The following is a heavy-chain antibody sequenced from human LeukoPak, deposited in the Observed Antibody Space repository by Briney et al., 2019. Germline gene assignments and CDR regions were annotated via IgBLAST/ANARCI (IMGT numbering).Heavy chain of an antibody. V-gene: IGHV4-30-2*01. D-gene: IGHD1-14*01. CDR2: IYHSGST. J-gene: IGHJ4*02. CDR3: AKENRPPGRVGIPLFDN. CDR1: GGSISSGGYY. Sequence: PSETLSLTCTVSGGSISSGGYYWSWIRQPPGKGLEWIGYIYHSGSTYYNPSLKSRVTISVDRSKNQFSLKLSSVTAADTAVYYCAKENRPPGRVGIPLFDNWGQGTRVTVSP.